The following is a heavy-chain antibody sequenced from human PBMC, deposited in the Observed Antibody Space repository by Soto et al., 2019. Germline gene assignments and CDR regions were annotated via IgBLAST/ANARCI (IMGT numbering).Heavy chain of an antibody. CDR3: ARVKGGTTRRAFDS. Sequence: SETLSLTCTVSGDSISSGGYYWSWIRQHPGKGLEWIGYIYDNGGAYYSPSLKGRVVISLDRSENQISLRLSSVTAADTAVYYCARVKGGTTRRAFDSWGQGTLVTVSS. CDR1: GDSISSGGYY. V-gene: IGHV4-31*03. D-gene: IGHD1-7*01. J-gene: IGHJ4*02. CDR2: IYDNGGA.